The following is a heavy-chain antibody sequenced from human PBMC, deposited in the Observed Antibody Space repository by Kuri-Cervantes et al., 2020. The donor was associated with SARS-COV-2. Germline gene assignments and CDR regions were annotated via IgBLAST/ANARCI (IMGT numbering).Heavy chain of an antibody. CDR1: GFLFSASA. Sequence: GGSLRLSCEVSGFLFSASAIHWVRQAPGKGLEWVGRIKSKTDGGTTDYAAPVKGRFTISRDDSKNTLYLQMNSLKTEDTAVYYCTTAGYSSSWYVDYWGQGTLVTVSS. CDR3: TTAGYSSSWYVDY. CDR2: IKSKTDGGTT. V-gene: IGHV3-15*01. D-gene: IGHD6-13*01. J-gene: IGHJ4*02.